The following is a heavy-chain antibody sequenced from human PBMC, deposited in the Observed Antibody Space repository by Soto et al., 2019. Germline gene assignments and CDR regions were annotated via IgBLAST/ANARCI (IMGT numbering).Heavy chain of an antibody. V-gene: IGHV4-39*01. CDR1: GGSISSSSYY. CDR2: IYYSGST. D-gene: IGHD4-17*01. Sequence: SETLSLTCTVSGGSISSSSYYWGWIRQPPGKGLEWIGSIYYSGSTYYNPSLKSRVTISVDTSKNQFSLKLSSVTAADTAVYYCASPYTVTDYWGQGTLVTVSS. CDR3: ASPYTVTDY. J-gene: IGHJ4*02.